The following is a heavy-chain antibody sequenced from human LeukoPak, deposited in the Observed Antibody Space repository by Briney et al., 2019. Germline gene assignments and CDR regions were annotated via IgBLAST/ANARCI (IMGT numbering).Heavy chain of an antibody. J-gene: IGHJ3*02. CDR3: AKDSRRACSSTSCFDAFDI. Sequence: GGSLRLSCAASGFTFDDYAMHWVRHAPGKGLEWVSGISWNSGSIGYADSVKGRFTISRDNAKNSLYLQMNSLRAEDTALYYCAKDSRRACSSTSCFDAFDIWGQGTMVTVSS. V-gene: IGHV3-9*01. CDR1: GFTFDDYA. CDR2: ISWNSGSI. D-gene: IGHD2-2*01.